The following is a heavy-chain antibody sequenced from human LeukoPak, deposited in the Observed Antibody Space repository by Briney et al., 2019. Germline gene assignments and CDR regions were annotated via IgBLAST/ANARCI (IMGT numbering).Heavy chain of an antibody. CDR1: GFTFSSYA. CDR3: AKNVWFGELYDAFDI. V-gene: IGHV3-23*01. Sequence: GGSLRLSCVASGFTFSSYAMSWVRQAPGKGLEWVSTISGSGGSTFYADSVKGRFTISRDSSKNTLSLQMNSLRADDTAVYYCAKNVWFGELYDAFDIWGQGTMVTVSS. CDR2: ISGSGGST. J-gene: IGHJ3*02. D-gene: IGHD3-10*01.